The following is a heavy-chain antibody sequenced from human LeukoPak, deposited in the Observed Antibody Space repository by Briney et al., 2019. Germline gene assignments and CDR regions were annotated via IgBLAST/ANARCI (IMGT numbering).Heavy chain of an antibody. V-gene: IGHV4-34*01. CDR3: ARAPYSSGWVNY. D-gene: IGHD6-19*01. CDR2: INHSGST. CDR1: GGSFSGYY. Sequence: SETLSLTCAVYGGSFSGYYWSWIRQPPGKGLEWVGEINHSGSTNYNPSLKSRVTISVDTSKNQFSLKLSSVTAADTAVYYCARAPYSSGWVNYWGQGTLVTVSS. J-gene: IGHJ4*02.